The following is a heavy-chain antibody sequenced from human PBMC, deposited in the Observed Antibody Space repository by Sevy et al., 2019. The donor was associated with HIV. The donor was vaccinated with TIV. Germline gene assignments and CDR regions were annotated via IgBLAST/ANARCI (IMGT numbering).Heavy chain of an antibody. Sequence: GGSLRLSCAASGFTFSTYAMSWVRQAPGKGLEWVSAISGSGGNTYYADSVKGRFTISRDNSKNTVYLQMNSLRAEDTAVYYCANSKGDDFWSGYNNWFDPWGQRTLVTVSS. J-gene: IGHJ5*02. CDR2: ISGSGGNT. CDR3: ANSKGDDFWSGYNNWFDP. CDR1: GFTFSTYA. V-gene: IGHV3-23*01. D-gene: IGHD3-3*01.